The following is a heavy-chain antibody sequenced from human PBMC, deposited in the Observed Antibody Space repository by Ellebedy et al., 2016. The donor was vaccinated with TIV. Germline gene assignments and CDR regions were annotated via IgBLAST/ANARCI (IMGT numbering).Heavy chain of an antibody. V-gene: IGHV1-46*01. Sequence: ASVKVSCKASGYTFTSHYMHWVRQAPGQGLEWMGLINPSGGSTSYAQKFQGRVTMTRDTSTSTVYMELSSLRSEDTAVYYCARGGQQLVTGYWGQGTLVTVSS. CDR3: ARGGQQLVTGY. CDR1: GYTFTSHY. CDR2: INPSGGST. D-gene: IGHD6-13*01. J-gene: IGHJ4*02.